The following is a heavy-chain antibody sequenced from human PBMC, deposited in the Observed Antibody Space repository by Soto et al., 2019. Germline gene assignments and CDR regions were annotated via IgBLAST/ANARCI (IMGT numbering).Heavy chain of an antibody. CDR2: IYHSGRT. CDR1: GGSISSSNW. Sequence: QVQLQESGPGLVKPSGTLSLTCAVSGGSISSSNWWSWVRQPPGKGLEWIGEIYHSGRTNYNPSLKSRFTISVDKSKNQFSLKLSSVTAADTAVYYCARNPQGAGSYYNWFDPWGQGTLVTVSS. CDR3: ARNPQGAGSYYNWFDP. D-gene: IGHD3-10*01. J-gene: IGHJ5*02. V-gene: IGHV4-4*02.